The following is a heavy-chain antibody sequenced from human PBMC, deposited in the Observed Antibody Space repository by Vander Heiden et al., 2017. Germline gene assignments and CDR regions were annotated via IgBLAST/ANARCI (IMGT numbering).Heavy chain of an antibody. J-gene: IGHJ6*02. CDR1: GGSFSGYS. D-gene: IGHD3-3*01. CDR3: ARAPRYYDFWSGYFPGDGMDV. V-gene: IGHV4-34*01. CDR2: INHSGST. Sequence: QVQLQQWGAGLLKPSETLSLTCAVYGGSFSGYSWSWIRQPPGKGLEWIGEINHSGSTNYNPSLKSRVTISVDTSKNQFSLKLSSVTAADTAVYYCARAPRYYDFWSGYFPGDGMDVWGQGTTVTVSS.